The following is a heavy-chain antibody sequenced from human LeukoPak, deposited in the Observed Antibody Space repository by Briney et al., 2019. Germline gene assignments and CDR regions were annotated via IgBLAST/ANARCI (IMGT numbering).Heavy chain of an antibody. D-gene: IGHD5-18*01. V-gene: IGHV4-31*03. CDR3: ARVTAMAHFDY. J-gene: IGHJ4*02. Sequence: TASETLSLTCTVSGGSISSGGYYWSWIRQHPGKGLEWIGYIYYSGSTYYNPSLKSRVTISVDTSKNQFSLKLSSVTAADTAAYYCARVTAMAHFDYWGQGTLVTVSS. CDR1: GGSISSGGYY. CDR2: IYYSGST.